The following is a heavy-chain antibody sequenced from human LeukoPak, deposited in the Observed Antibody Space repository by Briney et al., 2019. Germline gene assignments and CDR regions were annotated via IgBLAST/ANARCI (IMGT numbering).Heavy chain of an antibody. CDR3: ARLPYDILTGYKGAFDI. J-gene: IGHJ3*02. V-gene: IGHV4-59*08. D-gene: IGHD3-9*01. CDR1: GGSISSYY. CDR2: IYYSGST. Sequence: PSETLSLTCTVSGGSISSYYWSWIRQPPGKGLEWIGYIYYSGSTNYNPSLKSRVTISVDTSKNQFSLKLSSVTAADTAVYYCARLPYDILTGYKGAFDIWGQGTMVTVSS.